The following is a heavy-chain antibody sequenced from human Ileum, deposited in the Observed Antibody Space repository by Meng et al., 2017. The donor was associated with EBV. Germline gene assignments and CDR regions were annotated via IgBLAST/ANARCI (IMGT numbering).Heavy chain of an antibody. D-gene: IGHD3-16*01. CDR2: IHHSGTT. CDR3: ARGSDYVWGI. V-gene: IGHV4-4*02. CDR1: CDSIRRNHW. Sequence: QVRLVASGPGLGNPSGTLSLPCAVSCDSIRRNHWWSWVRQSPGKGLEWIAEIHHSGTTTYNPSLKSRVTISVDKSENHFSLKLTSVTAADTAVYYCARGSDYVWGIWGQGTLVTVSS. J-gene: IGHJ4*02.